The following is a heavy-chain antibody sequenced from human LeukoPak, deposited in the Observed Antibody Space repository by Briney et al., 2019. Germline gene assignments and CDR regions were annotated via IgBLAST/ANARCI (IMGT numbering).Heavy chain of an antibody. CDR1: GGSIRPYY. Sequence: SDTLSLTCTVSGGSIRPYYWGWMRQPPGKGLEWIGYVYNSGSTDYNPSLKTRVTISIDTSKNQFSLNLSSVTAADTAMYYCARGRDGYNYGPFDYWGQGTLVTVSS. CDR2: VYNSGST. CDR3: ARGRDGYNYGPFDY. J-gene: IGHJ4*02. D-gene: IGHD5-24*01. V-gene: IGHV4-59*07.